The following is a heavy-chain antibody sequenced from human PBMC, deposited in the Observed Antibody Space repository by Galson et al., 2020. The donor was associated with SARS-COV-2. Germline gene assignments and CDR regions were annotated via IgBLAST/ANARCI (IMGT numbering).Heavy chain of an antibody. CDR3: AKDARRYYGSGSYRWFDP. CDR2: ISGSGGST. Sequence: GGSLRLSCAASGFTFSSYAMSWVRQAPGKGLEWVSAISGSGGSTYYADSVKGRFTISRDNSKNTLYLQMNSLRAEDTAVYYCAKDARRYYGSGSYRWFDPWGQGTLVTVSS. V-gene: IGHV3-23*01. J-gene: IGHJ5*02. CDR1: GFTFSSYA. D-gene: IGHD3-10*01.